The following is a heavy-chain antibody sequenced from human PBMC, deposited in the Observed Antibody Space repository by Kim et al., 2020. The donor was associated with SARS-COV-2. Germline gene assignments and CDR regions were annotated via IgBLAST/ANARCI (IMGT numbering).Heavy chain of an antibody. CDR3: ARDGGPLTMGAETYYFDY. Sequence: GGSLRLSCAASGFTFSSYAMHWVRQAPGKGLEWVAVISYDGSNKYYADSVKGRFTISRDNSKNTLYLQMNSLRAEDTAVYYCARDGGPLTMGAETYYFDYWGQGTLVTVSS. J-gene: IGHJ4*02. CDR2: ISYDGSNK. CDR1: GFTFSSYA. V-gene: IGHV3-30-3*01. D-gene: IGHD3-16*01.